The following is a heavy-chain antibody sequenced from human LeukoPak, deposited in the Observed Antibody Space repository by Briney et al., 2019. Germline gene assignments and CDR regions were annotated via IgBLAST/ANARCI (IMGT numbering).Heavy chain of an antibody. Sequence: SETLSLTCTVSGGSISSDYWSWIRQPPGKGLEWIGYIFYSGSTNYNPSLKSRVTISVDTSKNQFSLKLSSVTAADTAVYYCARRSESSGYQFDYWGKGTLVTVSS. D-gene: IGHD3-22*01. J-gene: IGHJ4*02. CDR1: GGSISSDY. CDR2: IFYSGST. CDR3: ARRSESSGYQFDY. V-gene: IGHV4-59*08.